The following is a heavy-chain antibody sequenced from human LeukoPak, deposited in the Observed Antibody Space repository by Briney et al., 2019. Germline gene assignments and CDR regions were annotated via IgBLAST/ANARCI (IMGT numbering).Heavy chain of an antibody. J-gene: IGHJ4*02. CDR2: MSYDGSSK. V-gene: IGHV3-30*04. CDR1: GFTFSDYA. Sequence: PGGSLRLSCAASGFTFSDYAMHWVRQAPDKGLEWVAVMSYDGSSKHYADFVKVRFTISRDNSKNTLYLQMNSLRPEDTAVYYCARGDRYCTDDNCYFSFDYWGQGTLVTVSS. D-gene: IGHD2-15*01. CDR3: ARGDRYCTDDNCYFSFDY.